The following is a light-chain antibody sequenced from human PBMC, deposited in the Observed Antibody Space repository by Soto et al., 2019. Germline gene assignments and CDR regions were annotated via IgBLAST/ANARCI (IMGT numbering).Light chain of an antibody. V-gene: IGLV2-11*01. CDR2: DVS. CDR3: CSFAGSNTLYV. Sequence: QSVLTQPRSVSGSPGQSVTISCTGTSSDVGSYNYVSWYQQHPGKAPQLMIYDVSKRPSGVPDRFSGSKSGNTASLTISGLQADDEADYFCCSFAGSNTLYVFGTGTKLTAL. J-gene: IGLJ1*01. CDR1: SSDVGSYNY.